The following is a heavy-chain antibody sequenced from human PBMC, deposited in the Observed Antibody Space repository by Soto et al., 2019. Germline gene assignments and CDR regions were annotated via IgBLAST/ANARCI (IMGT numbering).Heavy chain of an antibody. V-gene: IGHV3-30*18. CDR3: AKEDQHLAFDC. Sequence: QVQLVESGGGVVQPGRSLRLSCAASGFTFSTYGMHWVRQAPGKGLEWVAVISYGGNIKYYADSVKGRFTVSRDNSKNTLYLQMNSLRAEDTAVYYCAKEDQHLAFDCWGQGTLVTVSS. CDR2: ISYGGNIK. CDR1: GFTFSTYG. J-gene: IGHJ4*02.